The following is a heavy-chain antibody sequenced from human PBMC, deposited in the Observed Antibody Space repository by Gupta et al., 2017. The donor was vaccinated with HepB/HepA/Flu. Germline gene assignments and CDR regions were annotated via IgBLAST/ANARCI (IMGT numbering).Heavy chain of an antibody. J-gene: IGHJ4*02. D-gene: IGHD2/OR15-2a*01. CDR2: MNQHGSVI. Sequence: EVQLAESGGGLVQPGGSLRLSCAASGFTVSSYWMHWVRQAPGKGLVWVSRMNQHGSVINYADSVKGRFTISRDNTKNALYLQVNSLRAEDTAIYFCSRDTFGPYDYWGQGTLVTVSS. CDR1: GFTVSSYW. V-gene: IGHV3-74*01. CDR3: SRDTFGPYDY.